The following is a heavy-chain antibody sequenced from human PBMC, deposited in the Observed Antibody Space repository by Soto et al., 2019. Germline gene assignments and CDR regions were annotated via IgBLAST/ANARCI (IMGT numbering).Heavy chain of an antibody. J-gene: IGHJ5*02. CDR3: ARDYARVLEWLPGHISTNWCDP. V-gene: IGHV3-21*01. CDR2: ISSSSSYI. D-gene: IGHD3-3*01. CDR1: GFTFSSYS. Sequence: EVQLVESGGGLVKPGGSLRLSCAASGFTFSSYSMNWVRQAPGKGLEWVSSISSSSSYIYYADSVKGRFTISRDNAKNSLYLQMNSLRAEDTAVYYCARDYARVLEWLPGHISTNWCDPWGQGTLVTVSS.